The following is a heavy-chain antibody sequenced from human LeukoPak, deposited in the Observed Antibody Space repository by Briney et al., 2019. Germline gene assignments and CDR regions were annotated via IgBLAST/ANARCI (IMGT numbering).Heavy chain of an antibody. CDR2: IRYDGSNT. V-gene: IGHV3-30*02. Sequence: GGSLRLSCAASGFIFSSYGMHWVRQAPGKGLEWVAFIRYDGSNTLYADSVKGQFTMSRDNSKNTLYLQMNSLRAEDTAVYYCAKLAAGPYNWFDPWGQGTLVTVSS. CDR1: GFIFSSYG. D-gene: IGHD6-19*01. CDR3: AKLAAGPYNWFDP. J-gene: IGHJ5*02.